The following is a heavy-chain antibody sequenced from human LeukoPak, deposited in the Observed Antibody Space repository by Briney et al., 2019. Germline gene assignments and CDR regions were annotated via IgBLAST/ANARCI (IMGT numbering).Heavy chain of an antibody. CDR1: GFTVSSNY. V-gene: IGHV3-66*01. CDR2: LYAGGST. J-gene: IGHJ4*02. CDR3: ARTVVGSGFDYLDY. Sequence: GGSLTLSCTASGFTVSSNYMCWVRQAPGEGLEWISVLYAGGSTYYADSVRGRFIFSRDISKNTLYLQMDSLRAEDTAVYYCARTVVGSGFDYLDYWGQGTLVTVSS. D-gene: IGHD3-22*01.